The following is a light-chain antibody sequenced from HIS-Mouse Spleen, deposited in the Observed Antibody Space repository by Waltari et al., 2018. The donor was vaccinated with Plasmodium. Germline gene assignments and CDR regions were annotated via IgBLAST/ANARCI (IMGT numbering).Light chain of an antibody. CDR3: NSRDSSGNHLV. V-gene: IGLV3-19*01. CDR2: DKN. Sequence: SSELTQDPAVSVALGQTVRITCQGASLRSDYASWYQQKPGQAPVLVIYDKNNRPSGIPDRFSGSSSGNTASLTITGAQAEDEADYYCNSRDSSGNHLVFGGGTKLTVL. CDR1: SLRSDY. J-gene: IGLJ2*01.